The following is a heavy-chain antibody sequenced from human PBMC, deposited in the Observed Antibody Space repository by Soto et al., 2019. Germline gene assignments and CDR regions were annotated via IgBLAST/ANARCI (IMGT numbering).Heavy chain of an antibody. J-gene: IGHJ5*02. CDR3: AGIPGRTGWFDP. CDR2: VYYNGGA. Sequence: QVQLQQSGPGLVKPSQTLSLTCTVTGGSTSSGAYYWSWIRQHPGKGLEWIGYVYYNGGAYYNPSVKSRVVISVDTSKNQFSLRLSSVTAADTAVYYCAGIPGRTGWFDPWGQGTLVTVSS. V-gene: IGHV4-31*03. D-gene: IGHD2-2*02. CDR1: GGSTSSGAYY.